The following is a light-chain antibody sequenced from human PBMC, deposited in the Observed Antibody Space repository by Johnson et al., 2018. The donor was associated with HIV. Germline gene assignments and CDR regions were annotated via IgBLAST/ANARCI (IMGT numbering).Light chain of an antibody. Sequence: QSVLTQPPSVSAAPGQKVTISCSGSSSNIGNNYVSWYQQLPGTAPKLLIYENNKRPSGIPDRFSGSKSGKSATLGITGLQTGDEADYYCGTWDSSLSAPEVFGTGTKVTVL. CDR1: SSNIGNNY. J-gene: IGLJ1*01. CDR3: GTWDSSLSAPEV. V-gene: IGLV1-51*02. CDR2: ENN.